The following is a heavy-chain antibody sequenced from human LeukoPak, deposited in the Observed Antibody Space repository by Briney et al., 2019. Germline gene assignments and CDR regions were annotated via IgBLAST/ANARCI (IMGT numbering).Heavy chain of an antibody. CDR2: ISSSSSYI. J-gene: IGHJ3*02. CDR1: GFTFSSYS. V-gene: IGHV3-21*01. CDR3: ARDGYNTDNAFDI. D-gene: IGHD5-24*01. Sequence: PGGSLRLSCAASGFTFSSYSMNWVRQAPGKGVEWVSSISSSSSYIYYADSVKGRFTISRDNAKNSLYLQMNSLRAEDTAVYYCARDGYNTDNAFDIWGQGTMVTVSS.